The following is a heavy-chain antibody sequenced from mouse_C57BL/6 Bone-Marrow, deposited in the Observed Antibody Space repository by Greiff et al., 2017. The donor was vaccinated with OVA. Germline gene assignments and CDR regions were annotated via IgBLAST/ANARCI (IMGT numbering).Heavy chain of an antibody. V-gene: IGHV1-61*01. Sequence: QVQLQQPGAELVRPGSSVKLSCKASGYTFTSYWMDWVKQRPGQGLEWIGNIYPSDSETHYNQKFKDKATLTVDKSSSTAYMQLSSLTSEDSAVYYCARRRRRDYFDYWGQGTTLTVSS. D-gene: IGHD2-12*01. CDR2: IYPSDSET. CDR3: ARRRRRDYFDY. J-gene: IGHJ2*01. CDR1: GYTFTSYW.